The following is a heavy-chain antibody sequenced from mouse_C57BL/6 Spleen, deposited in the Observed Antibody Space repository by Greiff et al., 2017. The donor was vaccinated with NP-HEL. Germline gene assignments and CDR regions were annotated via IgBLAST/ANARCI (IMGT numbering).Heavy chain of an antibody. D-gene: IGHD2-1*01. Sequence: VQLQQSGAELVRPGASVTLSCKASGYTFTDYEMHWVKQTPVHGLEWIGAIDPETGGTAYNQKFKGKAILTADKSSSTAYMELRSLTSEDSAVYYCTRAQDSFWGNYNYWGQGTTLTVSS. J-gene: IGHJ2*01. CDR2: IDPETGGT. V-gene: IGHV1-15*01. CDR1: GYTFTDYE. CDR3: TRAQDSFWGNYNY.